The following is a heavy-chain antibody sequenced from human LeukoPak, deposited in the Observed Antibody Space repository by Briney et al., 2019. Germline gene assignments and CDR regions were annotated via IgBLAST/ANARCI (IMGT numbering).Heavy chain of an antibody. D-gene: IGHD4-17*01. CDR3: TADYGDYEVFEAFDI. CDR1: GFTFSNAW. V-gene: IGHV3-15*01. CDR2: IRSKTDGGTT. Sequence: GESLRLSCAASGFTFSNAWMSWVRQAPGKGLEWVGRIRSKTDGGTTDYAAPVKGRFTISRDDSKNTLYLQMNSLKTEDTAVYYCTADYGDYEVFEAFDIWGQGTMVTVSS. J-gene: IGHJ3*02.